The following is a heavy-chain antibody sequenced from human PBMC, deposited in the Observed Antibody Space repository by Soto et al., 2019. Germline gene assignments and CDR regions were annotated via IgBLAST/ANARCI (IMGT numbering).Heavy chain of an antibody. D-gene: IGHD2-15*01. Sequence: LRLSCAASGFTFSTYSMNWVRQSPGKGLEWVSSISTSSSYIYYADSVGGRFTISRDNAKNSLYLQMNSLRAEDTAVYYCARDGVQVDNDDFYIWGQGTMVTVSS. J-gene: IGHJ3*02. CDR3: ARDGVQVDNDDFYI. CDR2: ISTSSSYI. CDR1: GFTFSTYS. V-gene: IGHV3-21*01.